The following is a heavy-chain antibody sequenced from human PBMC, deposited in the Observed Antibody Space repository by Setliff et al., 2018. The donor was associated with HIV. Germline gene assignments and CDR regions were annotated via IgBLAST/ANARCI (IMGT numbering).Heavy chain of an antibody. CDR3: ARDPYIVVVPAASRAYYYYMDV. D-gene: IGHD2-2*01. CDR1: GYTSTGYY. J-gene: IGHJ6*03. V-gene: IGHV1-2*06. CDR2: INPNSGDT. Sequence: ASVKVSCKASGYTSTGYYVHWVRQAPGQGLEWMGRINPNSGDTNYAQKLQGRVTMTTDTSTSTAYMELRSLRSDDTAVYYCARDPYIVVVPAASRAYYYYMDVWGKGTTVTVSS.